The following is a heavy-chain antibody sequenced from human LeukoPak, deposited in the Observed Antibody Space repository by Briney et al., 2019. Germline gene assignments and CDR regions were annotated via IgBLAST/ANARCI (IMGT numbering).Heavy chain of an antibody. CDR2: IQSDGSNK. Sequence: GGSLRLSCAASGFIFSSHGMHWVRKAPGKGLEWVAFIQSDGSNKYHADSVKGRFTISRDNSKNPLYLQMNSLRAEDTAVYYCARDLSGITGYTYGRGIDYWGQGTLVTVSS. J-gene: IGHJ4*02. CDR1: GFIFSSHG. D-gene: IGHD5-18*01. CDR3: ARDLSGITGYTYGRGIDY. V-gene: IGHV3-30*02.